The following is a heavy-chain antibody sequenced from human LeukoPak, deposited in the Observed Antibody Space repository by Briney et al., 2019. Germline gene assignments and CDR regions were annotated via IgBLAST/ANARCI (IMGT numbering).Heavy chain of an antibody. CDR3: ARVRDVRYFDWLPYLYYFDY. D-gene: IGHD3-9*01. J-gene: IGHJ4*02. CDR2: INPNSGGT. V-gene: IGHV1-2*02. CDR1: GYTFTGYY. Sequence: ASVKVSCKASGYTFTGYYMHWVRQAPGQGLEWMGWINPNSGGTNYAQKFQGRVTMTRDTSISTAYMELSRLRSDDTAVYYCARVRDVRYFDWLPYLYYFDYWGQGTLVTVSS.